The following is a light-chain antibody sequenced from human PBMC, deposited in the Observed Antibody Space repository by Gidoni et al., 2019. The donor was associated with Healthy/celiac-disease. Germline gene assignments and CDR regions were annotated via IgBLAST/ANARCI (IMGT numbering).Light chain of an antibody. J-gene: IGKJ2*03. Sequence: DIVMTQSPDSLAVALGEGATINCTSSQSVLYSSNNKNYLAWYQQKPGQPPKLLIYWASTREAGVPDRFSGSGSGTDFTLTISSLQAEDVAVHYCQQYYSTPYSFGQGTKLEIK. CDR1: QSVLYSSNNKNY. CDR2: WAS. V-gene: IGKV4-1*01. CDR3: QQYYSTPYS.